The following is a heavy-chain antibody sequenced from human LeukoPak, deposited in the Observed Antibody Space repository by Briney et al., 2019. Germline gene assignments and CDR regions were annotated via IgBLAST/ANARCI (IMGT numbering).Heavy chain of an antibody. D-gene: IGHD2-2*01. J-gene: IGHJ4*02. CDR2: ISGYNGNT. V-gene: IGHV1-18*01. Sequence: ASVKVSCKAYGYTFMSHGISWVRQAPGQGLEWMGWISGYNGNTNYAQILQGRVTMTTDTSTSTAYMELRSLRSDDTAVYYCARVAEDCSSTRCYAGVDYWGQGTLVTVSS. CDR1: GYTFMSHG. CDR3: ARVAEDCSSTRCYAGVDY.